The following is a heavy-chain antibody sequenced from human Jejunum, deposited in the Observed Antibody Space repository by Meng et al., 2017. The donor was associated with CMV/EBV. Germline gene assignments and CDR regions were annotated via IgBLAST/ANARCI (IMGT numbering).Heavy chain of an antibody. CDR2: TNPSGAGNT. D-gene: IGHD2-21*01. V-gene: IGHV1-46*01. Sequence: YYIHWVRQAPGQGLEWMGITNPSGAGNTRYAQKFQGRVTMTSDTSTSTVFLELSSLRSEDTAMYYCATCPDGVYCGGDPAFAFWGQGTKVTVSS. J-gene: IGHJ3*01. CDR1: YY. CDR3: ATCPDGVYCGGDPAFAF.